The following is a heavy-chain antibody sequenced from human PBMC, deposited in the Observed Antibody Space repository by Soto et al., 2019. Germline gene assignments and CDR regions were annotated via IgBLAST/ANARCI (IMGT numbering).Heavy chain of an antibody. J-gene: IGHJ5*02. D-gene: IGHD6-13*01. CDR3: TRDASRDSSARGWFDP. Sequence: PGGSLRLPCAASGVKFLRFTMSWVLQAPGKGLEWVSTISSNSAYIYYTDALRGRFTISRDNAKNSLHLQMNSLRAEDTAVYYCTRDASRDSSARGWFDPWGPGTLVTVS. CDR1: GVKFLRFT. CDR2: ISSNSAYI. V-gene: IGHV3-21*01.